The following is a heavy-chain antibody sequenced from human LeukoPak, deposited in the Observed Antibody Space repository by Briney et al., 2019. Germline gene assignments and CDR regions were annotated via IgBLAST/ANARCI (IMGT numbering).Heavy chain of an antibody. Sequence: GMSLRLSCAASGFTFSNYAMHWVRQAPGKGLDWVAVISYDGSVKYYADSVKGRSTISRDNSKIALYLQMNSLRPEDTSIYYCATGDAVGYYHFYAMNVWGQGTTVTVPS. D-gene: IGHD3-10*01. J-gene: IGHJ6*02. CDR1: GFTFSNYA. V-gene: IGHV3-30-3*01. CDR3: ATGDAVGYYHFYAMNV. CDR2: ISYDGSVK.